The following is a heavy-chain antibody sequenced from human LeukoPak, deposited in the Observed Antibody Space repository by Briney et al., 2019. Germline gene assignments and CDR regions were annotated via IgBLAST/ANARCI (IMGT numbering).Heavy chain of an antibody. D-gene: IGHD1-26*01. CDR1: GFTFSSYA. CDR3: ASVGGIEYFQH. Sequence: PGGSLRLSCAASGFTFSSYAMHWVRQAPGKGLEWVAVISYDGSNKYYADSVKGRFTISRDNSKNTLYLQMNSLRAEDTAVYYCASVGGIEYFQHWGQGTLVTVSS. CDR2: ISYDGSNK. J-gene: IGHJ1*01. V-gene: IGHV3-30-3*01.